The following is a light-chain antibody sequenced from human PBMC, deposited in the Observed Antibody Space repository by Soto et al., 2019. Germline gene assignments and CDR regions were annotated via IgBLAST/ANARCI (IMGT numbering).Light chain of an antibody. J-gene: IGKJ5*01. CDR3: QQRSTWIT. CDR1: QSVTGN. V-gene: IGKV3-11*01. Sequence: EIVLTQSPATLSVSPGESATLSCRASQSVTGNLAWYQQKPGQAPRLLIYGASNGATGIQARFSGSGSGKDFTLTIRSLEPEDFAVYYCQQRSTWITFGQGTRLEIK. CDR2: GAS.